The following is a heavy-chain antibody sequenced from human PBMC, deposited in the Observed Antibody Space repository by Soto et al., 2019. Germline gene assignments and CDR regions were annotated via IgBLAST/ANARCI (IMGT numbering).Heavy chain of an antibody. CDR2: INHSGST. CDR1: GGSFSGYY. Sequence: SETLSLTCAVYGGSFSGYYWSWIRQPPGKGLEWIGEINHSGSTNYNPSLKSRVTISVDTSKNQFSLKLSSVTAADTAVYYCARHQRVATIYYYYYYGMDVWGQGTTVTVSS. V-gene: IGHV4-34*01. CDR3: ARHQRVATIYYYYYYGMDV. D-gene: IGHD5-12*01. J-gene: IGHJ6*02.